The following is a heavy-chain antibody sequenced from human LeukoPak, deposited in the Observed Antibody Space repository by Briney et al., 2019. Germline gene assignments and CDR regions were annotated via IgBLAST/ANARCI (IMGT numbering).Heavy chain of an antibody. V-gene: IGHV4-39*01. Sequence: SETLSLTCTVSGGSIRSSSYYWGWIRQPPGKGLEWIGNIYYSGSTYYNPSLKSRVTISVDTSKNQFSLKLSSVTAADTAVYYCARYGSGYCDYWGQGTLVTVSS. CDR1: GGSIRSSSYY. CDR2: IYYSGST. J-gene: IGHJ4*02. CDR3: ARYGSGYCDY. D-gene: IGHD3-22*01.